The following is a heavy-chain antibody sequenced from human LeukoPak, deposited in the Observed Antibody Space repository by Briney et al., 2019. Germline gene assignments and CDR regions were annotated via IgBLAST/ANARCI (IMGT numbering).Heavy chain of an antibody. Sequence: PWGSLSLSCAASGFTFSDFSMNWVRQAPGKGLEWLSYISSSSRTIRYADSVKGRFTSSRDNAKNSLYLQMNSLRGEDTAVYYCATIRSNGCSLPIDYWGQGTLVTVSS. CDR3: ATIRSNGCSLPIDY. J-gene: IGHJ4*02. CDR2: ISSSSRTI. D-gene: IGHD2-15*01. V-gene: IGHV3-48*01. CDR1: GFTFSDFS.